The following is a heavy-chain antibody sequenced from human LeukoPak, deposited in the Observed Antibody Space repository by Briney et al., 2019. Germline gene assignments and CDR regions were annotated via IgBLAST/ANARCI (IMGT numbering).Heavy chain of an antibody. V-gene: IGHV4-39*02. J-gene: IGHJ4*02. Sequence: SETLSLTCTVSGGSISSSSYYWDWIRQPPGKGLEWIGNIYYSGSTYYNPSLKSRVTISVDTSKNQFSLKLSSVTAADTAVYYCAREVGATDYWGQGTLVTVSS. CDR3: AREVGATDY. CDR2: IYYSGST. D-gene: IGHD1-26*01. CDR1: GGSISSSSYY.